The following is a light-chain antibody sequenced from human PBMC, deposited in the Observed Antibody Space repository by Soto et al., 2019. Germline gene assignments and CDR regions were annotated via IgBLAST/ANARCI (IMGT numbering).Light chain of an antibody. J-gene: IGKJ5*01. V-gene: IGKV1-33*01. CDR1: QDISNY. CDR3: QQYDNLPIT. CDR2: DAS. Sequence: DIQRTQSPSSLSASVGDRVTITCQASQDISNYLNWYQQKPGKAPKLLIYDASNLETGVPSRFSGSGSGTDFTFTISSLQPEEMATYYCQQYDNLPITFGQGTRLEIK.